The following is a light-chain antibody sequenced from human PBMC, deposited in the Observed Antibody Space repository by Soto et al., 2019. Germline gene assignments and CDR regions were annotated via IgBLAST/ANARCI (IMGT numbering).Light chain of an antibody. V-gene: IGLV7-46*01. J-gene: IGLJ3*02. Sequence: QAVVTQEPSLTVSPGGTVTLTCGSSTGAVTSGHYPYWFQQKPGQAPRTLIYDTSNKHSWTPARFSGSLLGGKAALTLSGAQPEDEAEYYCQSYDNSLRGYVFGGGTKVTVL. CDR1: TGAVTSGHY. CDR3: QSYDNSLRGYV. CDR2: DTS.